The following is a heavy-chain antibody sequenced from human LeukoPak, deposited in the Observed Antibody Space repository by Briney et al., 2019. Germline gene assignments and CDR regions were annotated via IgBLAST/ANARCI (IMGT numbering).Heavy chain of an antibody. J-gene: IGHJ4*02. CDR1: GFTFTSSA. CDR3: AARLLWFGELDDY. V-gene: IGHV1-58*02. CDR2: IVVGSGNT. Sequence: SVKVSCKASGFTFTSSAMQWVRQARGQRLEWIGWIVVGSGNTNYAQKFQERVTITRDMSTSTAYMELSSLRSEDTAVYYCAARLLWFGELDDYWGQGTLVTVSS. D-gene: IGHD3-10*01.